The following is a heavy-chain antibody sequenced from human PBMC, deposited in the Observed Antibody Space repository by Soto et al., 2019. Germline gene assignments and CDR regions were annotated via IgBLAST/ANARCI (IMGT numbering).Heavy chain of an antibody. CDR1: GYNFIANA. J-gene: IGHJ4*02. CDR3: DRDDVGSAWPY. CDR2: INCDNGNT. V-gene: IGHV1-3*01. Sequence: QVKLVQSGADVKKPGASVKVSCKTSGYNFIANAVHWVRQAPGQGLEWMGWINCDNGNTKYSRKMQGRLTISRDKSASTVYMELSGLTTEDTAVYFCDRDDVGSAWPYWGQGTLGSVSS. D-gene: IGHD6-19*01.